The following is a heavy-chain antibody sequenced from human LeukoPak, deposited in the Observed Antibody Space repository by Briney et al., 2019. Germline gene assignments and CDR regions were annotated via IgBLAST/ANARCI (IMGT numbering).Heavy chain of an antibody. J-gene: IGHJ6*02. D-gene: IGHD2-2*01. CDR1: GGSFSGYY. V-gene: IGHV4-34*01. CDR2: INHSGST. CDR3: ARDPIVVVPAAIDYYYYYGMDV. Sequence: SETLSLTCAVYGGSFSGYYWSWIRQPPGKGLEWIGEINHSGSTNYNPSLKSRVTISVDKSKNQFSLKLSSVTAADTAVYYCARDPIVVVPAAIDYYYYYGMDVWGQGTTVTVSS.